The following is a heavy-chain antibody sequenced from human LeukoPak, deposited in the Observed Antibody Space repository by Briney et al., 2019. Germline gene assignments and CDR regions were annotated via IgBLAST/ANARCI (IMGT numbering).Heavy chain of an antibody. D-gene: IGHD3-10*01. V-gene: IGHV3-66*02. CDR3: ARDRGRLWLGAFDY. CDR1: GFTVSSNY. J-gene: IGHJ4*02. Sequence: GGSLRLSCAVSGFTVSSNYMSWVRQAPGKGREWVSVIYSGGSTYYADSVKGRFTISRDNSKNTLYLQMNSLRAEDTAVYYCARDRGRLWLGAFDYWGQGTLVTVSS. CDR2: IYSGGST.